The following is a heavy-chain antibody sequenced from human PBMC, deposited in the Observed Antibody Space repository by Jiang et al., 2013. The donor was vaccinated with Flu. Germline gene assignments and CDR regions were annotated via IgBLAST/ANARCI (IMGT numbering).Heavy chain of an antibody. CDR2: IIPIFGTA. V-gene: IGHV1-69*01. CDR3: ASLVTRSSSHYSPADATDI. Sequence: SGAEVKKPGSSVKVSCKASGGTFSSYAISWVRQAPGQGLEWMGGIIPIFGTANYAQKFQGRVTITADESTSTAYMELSSLRSEDTAVYYCASLVTRSSSHYSPADATDIWGQGTMVTVSS. D-gene: IGHD4-11*01. J-gene: IGHJ3*02. CDR1: GGTFSSYA.